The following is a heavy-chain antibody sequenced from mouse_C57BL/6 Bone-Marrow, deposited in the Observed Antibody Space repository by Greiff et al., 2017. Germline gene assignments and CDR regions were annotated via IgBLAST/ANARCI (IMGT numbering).Heavy chain of an antibody. V-gene: IGHV1-18*01. CDR1: GYTFTDYN. Sequence: DVQLQESGPELVKPGASVKIPCKASGYTFTDYNMDWVKQSHGKSLEWIGDINPNNGGTIYNQKFKGKATSTVDKSSSTAYMELRSLTSEDTAVYYCARRRVVVLYAMDYWGQGTSVTVSS. CDR2: INPNNGGT. D-gene: IGHD1-1*01. CDR3: ARRRVVVLYAMDY. J-gene: IGHJ4*01.